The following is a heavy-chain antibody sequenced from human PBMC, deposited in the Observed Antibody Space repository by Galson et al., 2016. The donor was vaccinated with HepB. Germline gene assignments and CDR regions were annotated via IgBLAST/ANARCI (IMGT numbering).Heavy chain of an antibody. Sequence: SLRLSCAASGFTFDDYAMHWVRQAPGKGLEWVSGISWNSDSIGYADSVRGRFTISRDNAQNSLYLHLNSLRPEDTALYYCAKGSPGIAVPKPLTDWGQGTLVTVSS. D-gene: IGHD6-19*01. CDR2: ISWNSDSI. CDR3: AKGSPGIAVPKPLTD. V-gene: IGHV3-9*01. CDR1: GFTFDDYA. J-gene: IGHJ4*02.